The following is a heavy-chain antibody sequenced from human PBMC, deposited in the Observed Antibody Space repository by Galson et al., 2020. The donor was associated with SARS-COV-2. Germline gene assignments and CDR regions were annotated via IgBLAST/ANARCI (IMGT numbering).Heavy chain of an antibody. CDR2: FNPEDGET. Sequence: ASVKVSCKVSGYTLTELSMHWVRQAPGKGLEWMGGFNPEDGETIYAQKFQGRVTMTEDTSTDTAYMELSSLRSEDTAVYYCATGYAVVVAATLYYGGQGTLVTVSS. V-gene: IGHV1-24*01. CDR3: ATGYAVVVAATLYY. D-gene: IGHD2-15*01. CDR1: GYTLTELS. J-gene: IGHJ4*02.